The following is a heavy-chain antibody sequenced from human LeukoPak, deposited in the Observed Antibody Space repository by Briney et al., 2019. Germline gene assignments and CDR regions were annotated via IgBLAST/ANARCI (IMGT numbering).Heavy chain of an antibody. CDR2: ISAYNGNI. Sequence: ASVKVSCKASGYTFTSYGISWVRQAPGQGLEWMGWISAYNGNINYAQKLQGRVTMTTDTSTSTAYMELRSLRSDDTAVYYCARDPTMTTERGFDYWGQGTLVTVSS. CDR1: GYTFTSYG. V-gene: IGHV1-18*01. CDR3: ARDPTMTTERGFDY. J-gene: IGHJ4*02. D-gene: IGHD4-11*01.